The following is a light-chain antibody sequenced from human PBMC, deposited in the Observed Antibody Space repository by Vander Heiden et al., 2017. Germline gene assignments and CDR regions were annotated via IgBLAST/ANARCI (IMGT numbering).Light chain of an antibody. CDR2: AAS. CDR3: QQSDSTPAIT. Sequence: DIQMTQSPSSLSASVGDRVTITCRASQSISSYLNWYQQKPGKAPKLLIYAASSLQSGVPSRFSGSGSGTDFTLTISSLQPEDFATYYCQQSDSTPAITFGQGTRLXIK. J-gene: IGKJ5*01. V-gene: IGKV1-39*01. CDR1: QSISSY.